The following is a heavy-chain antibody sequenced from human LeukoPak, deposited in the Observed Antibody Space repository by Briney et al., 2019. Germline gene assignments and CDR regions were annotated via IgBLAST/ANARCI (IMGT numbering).Heavy chain of an antibody. CDR3: ARGGRWLWFGDLGSELSHYGLDV. CDR2: ISYDGSNK. J-gene: IGHJ6*04. V-gene: IGHV3-30*04. Sequence: GGSLRLSCAASGFTFSSYAMHWVRQAPGKGLGWVTVISYDGSNKYYADSVKGRFTISRDISKNTLYLQMNSLRAEDTAVYFCARGGRWLWFGDLGSELSHYGLDVWGKGTTVTVSS. CDR1: GFTFSSYA. D-gene: IGHD3-10*01.